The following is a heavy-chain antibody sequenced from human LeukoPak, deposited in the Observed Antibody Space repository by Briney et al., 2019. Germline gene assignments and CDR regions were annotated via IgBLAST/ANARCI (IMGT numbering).Heavy chain of an antibody. CDR1: GGSFSGYY. D-gene: IGHD6-6*01. J-gene: IGHJ4*02. CDR3: ARGEYSSSSPVGYYFDY. CDR2: INHSGST. V-gene: IGHV4-34*01. Sequence: SETLSLTCAVYGGSFSGYYWSGIRQPPGKGLEWIGEINHSGSTNYNPSLTSPVTISVDTSQNQFSLKLTSVPAADTAVYYRARGEYSSSSPVGYYFDYWGQGTLVTVSS.